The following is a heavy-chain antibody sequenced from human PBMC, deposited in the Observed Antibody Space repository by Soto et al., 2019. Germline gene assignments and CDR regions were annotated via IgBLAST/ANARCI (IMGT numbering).Heavy chain of an antibody. D-gene: IGHD2-15*01. CDR1: GGTFSSYA. V-gene: IGHV1-69*13. Sequence: SVKVSCKASGGTFSSYAISWVRQAPGQGLEWMGGIIPIFGTANYAQKFQGRVTITADESTSTAYMELSSLRSEDTAMYYCARRSRPMTRYCSGGSCYSMGFGYYYMDVWGKGTTVTVSS. CDR2: IIPIFGTA. CDR3: ARRSRPMTRYCSGGSCYSMGFGYYYMDV. J-gene: IGHJ6*03.